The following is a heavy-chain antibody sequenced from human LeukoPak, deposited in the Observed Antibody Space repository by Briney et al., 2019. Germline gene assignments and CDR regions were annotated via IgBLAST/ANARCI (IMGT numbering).Heavy chain of an antibody. J-gene: IGHJ6*02. Sequence: PGESLKISCKGSGYKFTTHGIGWVRQMPGKGLEYMGIIYPDDSETRYSPSFEGQVTISADRSTSTAYLQWSSLNASDTAMYYCARTNTGGGYHYYGMDVWGQGTTVIVS. CDR3: ARTNTGGGYHYYGMDV. V-gene: IGHV5-51*01. D-gene: IGHD3-16*02. CDR2: IYPDDSET. CDR1: GYKFTTHG.